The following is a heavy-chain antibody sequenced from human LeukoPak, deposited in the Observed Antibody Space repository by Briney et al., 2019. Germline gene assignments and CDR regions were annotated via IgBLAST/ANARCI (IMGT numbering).Heavy chain of an antibody. CDR2: INPNSGGT. D-gene: IGHD4-17*01. CDR3: ASGDYGDPPLNY. Sequence: GSSVKVSCKASGGTFSSYAISWVRQAPGQGLEWMGWINPNSGGTNYAQKFQGRVTMTRDTSISTAYMELSRLRFDDTAVYYCASGDYGDPPLNYWGQGTLVTVSS. J-gene: IGHJ4*02. CDR1: GGTFSSYA. V-gene: IGHV1-2*02.